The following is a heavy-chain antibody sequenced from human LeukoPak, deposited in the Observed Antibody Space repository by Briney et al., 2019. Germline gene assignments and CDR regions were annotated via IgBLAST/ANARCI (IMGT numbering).Heavy chain of an antibody. D-gene: IGHD2-21*02. V-gene: IGHV3-48*02. CDR3: TKESVTYLDY. CDR1: GFIFNYYI. J-gene: IGHJ4*02. Sequence: GGSLRLSCAASGFIFNYYIMNWVRQAPGKGLEWVSYISSSSSSIYYADSVKGRFTISRDNAKNSLYLQMNSLRDEDTAVYYCTKESVTYLDYWGQGTLVTVSS. CDR2: ISSSSSSI.